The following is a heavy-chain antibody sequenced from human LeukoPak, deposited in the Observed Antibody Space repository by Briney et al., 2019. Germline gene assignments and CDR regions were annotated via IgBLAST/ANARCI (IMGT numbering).Heavy chain of an antibody. V-gene: IGHV4-39*07. CDR3: ALGGVVIARGAFDI. Sequence: PSETLSLTCTVSGGSISSSSYYWGWIRQPPGKGLEWIGSIYYSGSTYYNPSLKSRVTISVDTSKNQFSLKLSSVTAADTAVYYCALGGVVIARGAFDIWGQGTMVTVSS. J-gene: IGHJ3*02. CDR1: GGSISSSSYY. D-gene: IGHD3-3*01. CDR2: IYYSGST.